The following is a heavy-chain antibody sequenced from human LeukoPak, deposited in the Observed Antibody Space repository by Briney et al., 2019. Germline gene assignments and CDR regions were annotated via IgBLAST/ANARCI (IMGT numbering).Heavy chain of an antibody. D-gene: IGHD2-21*02. V-gene: IGHV4-34*01. CDR2: INHSGST. J-gene: IGHJ4*02. Sequence: MPSETLSLTCAVYGGSFSGYYWSWIRQPPGKGLEWIGEINHSGSTNYNPSLKSRVTISVDTSKNQFSLKLSSVTAADTAVYYCARTVIVVVTARPYYFDYWGQGTLVTVSS. CDR1: GGSFSGYY. CDR3: ARTVIVVVTARPYYFDY.